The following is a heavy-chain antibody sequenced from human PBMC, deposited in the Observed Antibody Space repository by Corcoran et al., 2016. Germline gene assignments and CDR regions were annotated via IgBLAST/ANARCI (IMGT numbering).Heavy chain of an antibody. J-gene: IGHJ5*02. CDR3: AGGGTGHVDP. CDR2: IYHSGST. Sequence: QVQLQESGPGLVRPSWTLSLTCAVSGGSISSNTWWTWVRQPPGKGLGWIGEIYHSGSTNYNLSRKRRITISVDKSKNQFSLNLSSGTAADTAIYFWAGGGTGHVDPWGQGILVTGSS. V-gene: IGHV4-4*02. CDR1: GGSISSNTW. D-gene: IGHD1-1*01.